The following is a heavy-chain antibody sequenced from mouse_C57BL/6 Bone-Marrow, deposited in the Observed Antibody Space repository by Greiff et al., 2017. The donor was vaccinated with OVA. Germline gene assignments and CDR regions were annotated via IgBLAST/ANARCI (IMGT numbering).Heavy chain of an antibody. V-gene: IGHV1-26*01. J-gene: IGHJ3*01. CDR2: INPNNGGT. CDR1: GYTFTDYY. D-gene: IGHD1-1*01. Sequence: EVQLQQSGPELVKPGASVKISCKASGYTFTDYYMNWVKQSHGKSLEWIGDINPNNGGTSYNQKFKGKATLTVDKSSSTAYMELRSLTSEDSAVYYCARSGTTVRGHAYWGQGTLVTVSA. CDR3: ARSGTTVRGHAY.